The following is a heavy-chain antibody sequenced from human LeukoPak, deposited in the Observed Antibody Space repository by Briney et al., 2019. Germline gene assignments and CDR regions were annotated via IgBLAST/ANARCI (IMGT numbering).Heavy chain of an antibody. CDR3: AKDESSGYYY. J-gene: IGHJ4*02. CDR1: GFTFDDYT. CDR2: ISWDGGST. Sequence: GGSLRLSCAASGFTFDDYTMHWVRQAPGKGLEWVSLISWDGGSTYYADPVKGRFTISRDNSKNSLYLQMNSLRTEDTALYYCAKDESSGYYYWGQGTLVTVSS. D-gene: IGHD3-22*01. V-gene: IGHV3-43*01.